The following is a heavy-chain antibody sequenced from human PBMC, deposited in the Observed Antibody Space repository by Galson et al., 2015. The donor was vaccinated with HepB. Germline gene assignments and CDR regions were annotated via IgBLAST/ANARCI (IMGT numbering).Heavy chain of an antibody. CDR1: GGSFSGYY. D-gene: IGHD6-13*01. V-gene: IGHV4-34*01. CDR3: RGQQLVLSWYFDL. Sequence: SETLSLTCAVYGGSFSGYYWSWIRQPPGKGLEWIGEINHSGSTNYNPSLKSRVTISVDTSKNQFSLKLSSVTAADTAVYYCRGQQLVLSWYFDLWGRGTLVTVSS. J-gene: IGHJ2*01. CDR2: INHSGST.